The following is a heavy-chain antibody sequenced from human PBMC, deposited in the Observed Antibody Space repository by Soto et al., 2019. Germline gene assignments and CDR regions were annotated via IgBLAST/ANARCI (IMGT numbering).Heavy chain of an antibody. J-gene: IGHJ4*02. Sequence: EVQLVESGGGLIQPGGSLRLSCAVSGFTVSNNYMSWVRQAPGKGLEGVSVIYSGGYTAYGDSVKGRFTISRDNSKNTLLLPMKTLGADGAAVCFGATYPGGGGDWGQGTLVTVSS. D-gene: IGHD3-10*01. V-gene: IGHV3-53*01. CDR3: ATYPGGGGD. CDR2: IYSGGYT. CDR1: GFTVSNNY.